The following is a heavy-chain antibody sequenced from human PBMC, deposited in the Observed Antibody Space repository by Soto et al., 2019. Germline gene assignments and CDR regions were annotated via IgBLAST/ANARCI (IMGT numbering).Heavy chain of an antibody. V-gene: IGHV4-39*01. D-gene: IGHD2-15*01. Sequence: PSETLSLTCTVSGGSISSSSYYWGWIRQPPGKGLEWIGSIYYSGSTYYNPSLKSRVTISVDTSKNQFSLKLSSVTAADTAVYYCARLLPVVVGDYWGQGTLVTVSS. CDR1: GGSISSSSYY. J-gene: IGHJ4*02. CDR2: IYYSGST. CDR3: ARLLPVVVGDY.